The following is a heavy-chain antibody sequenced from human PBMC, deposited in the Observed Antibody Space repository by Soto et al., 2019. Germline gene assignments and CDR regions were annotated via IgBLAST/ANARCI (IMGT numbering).Heavy chain of an antibody. V-gene: IGHV3-30*02. CDR3: TIVRVAGSALDH. CDR2: MSYDGSDT. CDR1: GFIFSNNG. J-gene: IGHJ4*02. D-gene: IGHD3-10*02. Sequence: GGSLRLSCVGSGFIFSNNGMHWVRQTPGKGLEWVAFMSYDGSDTFYADSVKGRFTISRDNSKNTLFLHMSNLRADDTAMYYFTIVRVAGSALDHCGQGTLVTVSS.